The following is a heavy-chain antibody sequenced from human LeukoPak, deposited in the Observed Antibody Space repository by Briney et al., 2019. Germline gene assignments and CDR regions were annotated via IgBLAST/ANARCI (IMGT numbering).Heavy chain of an antibody. CDR2: INDSGDT. CDR1: GGSFSGYY. CDR3: ARAPSDYDYVWGSYRTGFFDI. Sequence: PSETLSLTCTVYGGSFSGYYWNWIRQPPGKGLEWIGEINDSGDTNYSPSLKSRVTISVDTSKNQFSLKLSSVTAADTAVYYCARAPSDYDYVWGSYRTGFFDIWGQGTMVTVSS. D-gene: IGHD3-16*02. V-gene: IGHV4-34*01. J-gene: IGHJ3*02.